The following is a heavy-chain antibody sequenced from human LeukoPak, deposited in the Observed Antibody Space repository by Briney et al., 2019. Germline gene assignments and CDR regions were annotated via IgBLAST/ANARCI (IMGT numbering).Heavy chain of an antibody. V-gene: IGHV5-51*01. CDR1: GYTFTNYW. D-gene: IGHD6-13*01. CDR2: IYPGDSDT. Sequence: GESLKISCKGSGYTFTNYWIGWVRQMPGKGLEWMGIIYPGDSDTRYSPSFQGQDTISADKSISTAYLQWSSLKASDTAMYYCARAGWASSWYEHYFDYWGQGTLVTVSS. J-gene: IGHJ4*02. CDR3: ARAGWASSWYEHYFDY.